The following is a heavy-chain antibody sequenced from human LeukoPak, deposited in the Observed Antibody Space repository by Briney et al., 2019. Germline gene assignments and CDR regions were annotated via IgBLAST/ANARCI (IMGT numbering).Heavy chain of an antibody. J-gene: IGHJ4*02. V-gene: IGHV1-2*02. CDR1: GYTFTAYY. CDR3: ARVGKSPDLVVTKYFFDY. Sequence: GASVKVSCKASGYTFTAYYIHWVRQAPGQGLEWMGWINPNSGGTNYAQKFQGRVTMTRDTSISTACMELSRLSSDDTAVYYCARVGKSPDLVVTKYFFDYWGQGTLVTVSS. D-gene: IGHD3-22*01. CDR2: INPNSGGT.